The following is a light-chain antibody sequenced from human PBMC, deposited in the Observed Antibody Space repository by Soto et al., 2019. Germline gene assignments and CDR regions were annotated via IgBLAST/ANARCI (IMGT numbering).Light chain of an antibody. CDR1: SSDVGGYNH. V-gene: IGLV2-11*01. CDR3: CSHAGTFIL. J-gene: IGLJ2*01. CDR2: DVT. Sequence: QSVLTQPRSVSGSPGQSVTISCTGTSSDVGGYNHISWYQQHPGKAPKLMIYDVTKRPSGVPDRFSGSKSGNTASLTISGLRAEDAADYYCCSHAGTFILFGGGTKLTVL.